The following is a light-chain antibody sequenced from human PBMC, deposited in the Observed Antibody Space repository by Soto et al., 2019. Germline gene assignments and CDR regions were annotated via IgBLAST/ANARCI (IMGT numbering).Light chain of an antibody. CDR1: QSVRNN. J-gene: IGKJ1*01. Sequence: EIVMTQSPATLSVSPGERAALSCRASQSVRNNLAWYQQKPGQAPRLLIFGAFTRATGIPARFRGSGSGTEFTLTISSLQSEDSALYYCQQYNHWPRTFGQGTRVEIK. V-gene: IGKV3-15*01. CDR2: GAF. CDR3: QQYNHWPRT.